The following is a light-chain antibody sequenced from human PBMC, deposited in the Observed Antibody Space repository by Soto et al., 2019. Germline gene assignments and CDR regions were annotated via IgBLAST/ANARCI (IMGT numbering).Light chain of an antibody. CDR3: QQYGSAFT. J-gene: IGKJ3*01. Sequence: EIVLTQSPGTLSLSPGERAILSCRDSQSVSSSYLAWYQQKPGQAPRLLIYGASSRATGIPDRFSGSGSGTDFTLTISRLEPEDFAVYYCQQYGSAFTFGPGTKVDIK. CDR2: GAS. V-gene: IGKV3-20*01. CDR1: QSVSSSY.